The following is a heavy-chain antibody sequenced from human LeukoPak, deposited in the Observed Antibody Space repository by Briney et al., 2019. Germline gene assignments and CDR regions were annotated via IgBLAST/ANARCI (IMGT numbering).Heavy chain of an antibody. CDR2: IYISGST. V-gene: IGHV4-4*07. CDR1: GGSISSYY. CDR3: ARDRTEGSTSPWFDP. D-gene: IGHD3-10*01. J-gene: IGHJ5*02. Sequence: SETLSLTCTVSGGSISSYYWSWIRQPAGKGLEWIGRIYISGSTNYNPSLKSRVTMSVDTSKNQFSLKLSSVTAADTAVYYCARDRTEGSTSPWFDPWGQGTLVTVSS.